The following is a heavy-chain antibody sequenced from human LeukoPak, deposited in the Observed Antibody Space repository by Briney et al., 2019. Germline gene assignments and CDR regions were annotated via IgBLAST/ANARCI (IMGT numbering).Heavy chain of an antibody. CDR3: TRDPHALDY. CDR1: GFTFSSYS. J-gene: IGHJ4*02. V-gene: IGHV3-48*02. CDR2: ITSRSSPI. Sequence: GGSLRPSCAASGFTFSSYSMNWVRQTPGKGLEWISYITSRSSPIYYADSVKGRFTISRDNGKNSLYLQMNSLRDEDTAVYYCTRDPHALDYWGRGTLVTVSS.